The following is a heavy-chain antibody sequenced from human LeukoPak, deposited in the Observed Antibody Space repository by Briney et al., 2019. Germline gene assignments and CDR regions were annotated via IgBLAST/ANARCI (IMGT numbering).Heavy chain of an antibody. CDR2: IDTSGST. Sequence: SETLSLPCSVSGGPNRSGNEYGSWIPQHGGKGLEWIGRIDTSGSTSYHPALKSRLTISLDTSKSQLPLKLTSVTAADTAGYYCARARSGYYPRFFDFGGQGTLLTVSS. CDR3: ARARSGYYPRFFDF. V-gene: IGHV4-61*02. D-gene: IGHD2/OR15-2a*01. J-gene: IGHJ4*02. CDR1: GGPNRSGNEY.